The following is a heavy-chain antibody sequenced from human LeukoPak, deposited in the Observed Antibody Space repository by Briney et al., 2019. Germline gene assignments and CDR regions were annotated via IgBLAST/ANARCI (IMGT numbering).Heavy chain of an antibody. CDR3: ARARYSSGWTFDY. J-gene: IGHJ4*02. D-gene: IGHD6-19*01. CDR2: ISSSSSYI. CDR1: GFTFSSYS. V-gene: IGHV3-21*01. Sequence: GGSLRLSCAASGFTFSSYSMNWVRQAPGKGPEWVSSISSSSSYIYYADSVKGRFTISRDNAKNSLYLQMNSLRAEDTAVYYCARARYSSGWTFDYWGQGTLVTVSS.